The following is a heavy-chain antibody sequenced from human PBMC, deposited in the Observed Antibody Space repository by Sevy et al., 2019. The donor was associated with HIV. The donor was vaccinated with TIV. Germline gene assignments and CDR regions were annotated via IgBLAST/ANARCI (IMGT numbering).Heavy chain of an antibody. D-gene: IGHD3-22*01. CDR2: ISGSGGSS. Sequence: GGSLRLSCVASEFRLSNYAMNWVRQAPGKGLEWVSGISGSGGSSYYAYSVKGRFTISRDNSKNTLYLQMNSLRAEDTAMYYCAKDLYYDNSLFDYWGQGILVTVSS. V-gene: IGHV3-23*01. CDR3: AKDLYYDNSLFDY. CDR1: EFRLSNYA. J-gene: IGHJ4*02.